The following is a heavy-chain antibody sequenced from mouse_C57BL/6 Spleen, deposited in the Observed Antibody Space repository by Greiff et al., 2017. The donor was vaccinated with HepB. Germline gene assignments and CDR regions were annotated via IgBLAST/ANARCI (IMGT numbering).Heavy chain of an antibody. CDR2: IHPSDSDT. J-gene: IGHJ1*03. V-gene: IGHV1-74*01. CDR3: EICYDGSSYWYFDV. CDR1: GFTFTSYW. D-gene: IGHD1-1*01. Sequence: QVQLQQSGAELVKPGASVKVSCKASGFTFTSYWMHWVKQRPGQGLEWIGRIHPSDSDTNYNQKFKGKATLTVDKSSSTAYMLLSSLTSEDSAVSYCEICYDGSSYWYFDVWGTGTTVTVSS.